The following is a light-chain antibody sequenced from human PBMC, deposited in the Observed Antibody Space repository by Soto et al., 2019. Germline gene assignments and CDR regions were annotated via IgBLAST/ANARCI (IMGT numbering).Light chain of an antibody. Sequence: IVSTQSPGTLSLPPGARATLSWRASQSVPTTYLAWYQQTPGQAPRLLIYAASSRAIGIPDRFSGSGSGTDFALTITRLEPEDFAVYYCQQYGRSPITFGQGTRLEIK. J-gene: IGKJ5*01. CDR1: QSVPTTY. CDR2: AAS. V-gene: IGKV3-20*01. CDR3: QQYGRSPIT.